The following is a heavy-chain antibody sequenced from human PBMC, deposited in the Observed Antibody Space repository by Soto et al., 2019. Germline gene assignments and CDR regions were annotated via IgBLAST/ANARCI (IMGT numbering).Heavy chain of an antibody. V-gene: IGHV4-30-4*01. J-gene: IGHJ4*02. CDR2: IYYSGST. Sequence: TLSLTCTVSGVSISSGDYYWSWIRHPPGKGLEWIGYIYYSGSTYYNPSLKSRVTISVDTSKNQFSLKLSSVTAADTAVYYCARVRLDRRYYDSSGYERWGQGTLVTVSS. CDR3: ARVRLDRRYYDSSGYER. CDR1: GVSISSGDYY. D-gene: IGHD3-22*01.